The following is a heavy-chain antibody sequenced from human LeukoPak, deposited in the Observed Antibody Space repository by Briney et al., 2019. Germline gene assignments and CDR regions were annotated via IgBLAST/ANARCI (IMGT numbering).Heavy chain of an antibody. Sequence: PGGSLRLSCAASGFTFNSYGMSWVRQAPGKGLEWVSSITGSFITTYYADSVRGRFTISRDNSKNTLYLQMNSLRLEDAAVYFCARAPVTSCRGAYCYPFDYWGQGTQVTVSS. CDR2: ITGSFITT. CDR1: GFTFNSYG. J-gene: IGHJ4*02. CDR3: ARAPVTSCRGAYCYPFDY. V-gene: IGHV3-23*01. D-gene: IGHD2-21*01.